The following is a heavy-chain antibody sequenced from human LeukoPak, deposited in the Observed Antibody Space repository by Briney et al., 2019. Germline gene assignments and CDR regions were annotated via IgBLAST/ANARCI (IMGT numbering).Heavy chain of an antibody. D-gene: IGHD3-9*01. CDR2: ISSSSSYI. Sequence: GGSLRLSCAASGFTFSSYSMNWVRQAPGKGLEWVSSISSSSSYIYYADSVKGRFTISRDNAKNSLYLQMNSLRAEDTAVYYCARQIRSNYDILTYAFDIWGQGTMVTVPS. CDR1: GFTFSSYS. J-gene: IGHJ3*02. V-gene: IGHV3-21*01. CDR3: ARQIRSNYDILTYAFDI.